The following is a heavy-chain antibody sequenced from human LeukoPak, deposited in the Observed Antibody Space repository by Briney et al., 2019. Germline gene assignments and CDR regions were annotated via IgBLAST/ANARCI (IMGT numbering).Heavy chain of an antibody. CDR2: IRGSGEST. V-gene: IGHV3-23*01. Sequence: PGGSLRLSCAASGFIFNTYAMSWVRQAPRKGLEWVSTIRGSGESTHYADSVQGRFTISRDNSLYTVYLQMDSLRGDDTAVYYCAKDRISYTTSPGELSHWGQGTLVIVSS. CDR3: AKDRISYTTSPGELSH. D-gene: IGHD3-10*01. CDR1: GFIFNTYA. J-gene: IGHJ4*02.